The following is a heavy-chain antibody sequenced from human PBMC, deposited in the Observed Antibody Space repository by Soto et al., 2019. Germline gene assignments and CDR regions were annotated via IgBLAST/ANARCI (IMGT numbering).Heavy chain of an antibody. V-gene: IGHV3-53*01. CDR3: AGGGTYELFDY. Sequence: PGGSLRLSCAASGFTVTSNYMSWVRQAPGKGLEWVSIIYSGGTTYYADSVKGRFTITRDNSKNTLYLQMNSLRAEDTALCYCAGGGTYELFDYWGQGTLVTVSS. J-gene: IGHJ4*02. CDR1: GFTVTSNY. D-gene: IGHD1-26*01. CDR2: IYSGGTT.